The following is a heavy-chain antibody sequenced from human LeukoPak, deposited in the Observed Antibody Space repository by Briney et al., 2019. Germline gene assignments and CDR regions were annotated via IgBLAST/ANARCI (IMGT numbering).Heavy chain of an antibody. D-gene: IGHD6-19*01. V-gene: IGHV3-30*18. J-gene: IGHJ4*02. CDR3: AKPLGSSGDY. CDR1: GFTFSNAW. Sequence: PGGSLRLSCAASGFTFSNAWMSWVRQAPGKGLEWVAVISYDGSNKYYADSVKGRFTISRDNSKNTLYLQMNSLRAEDTAVYYCAKPLGSSGDYWGQGTLVTVSS. CDR2: ISYDGSNK.